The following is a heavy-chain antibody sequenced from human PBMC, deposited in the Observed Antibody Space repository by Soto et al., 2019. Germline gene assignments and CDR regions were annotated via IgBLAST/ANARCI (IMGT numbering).Heavy chain of an antibody. CDR1: GFTFSSYE. V-gene: IGHV3-48*03. CDR2: ISTSSAAI. J-gene: IGHJ4*02. Sequence: GGSLRLSCVGSGFTFSSYERNWVRQAPGKGLEWVSYISTSSAAIFYADSVKGRFTISRDNAKNSVFLHLSGLRADDTAVYYCARDRLSMVGGITYFFDHWGQGTPVTVSS. D-gene: IGHD3-10*01. CDR3: ARDRLSMVGGITYFFDH.